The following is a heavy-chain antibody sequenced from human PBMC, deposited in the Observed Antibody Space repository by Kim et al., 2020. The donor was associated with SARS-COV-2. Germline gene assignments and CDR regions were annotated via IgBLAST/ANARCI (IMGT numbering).Heavy chain of an antibody. J-gene: IGHJ3*02. Sequence: GGSLRLSCTASGFTFNSYEMNWVRQAPGKGLEWVLYISSSGSTIYHADSVKGRFTISRDNTKNSLYLQMNSLRAEDTAVYYCAREYSSSSGRTFDIWGQGTMVIVYS. CDR1: GFTFNSYE. V-gene: IGHV3-48*03. D-gene: IGHD6-13*01. CDR2: ISSSGSTI. CDR3: AREYSSSSGRTFDI.